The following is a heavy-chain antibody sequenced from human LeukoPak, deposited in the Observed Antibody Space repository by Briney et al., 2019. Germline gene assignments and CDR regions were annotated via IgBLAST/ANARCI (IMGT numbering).Heavy chain of an antibody. J-gene: IGHJ4*02. Sequence: SETLSLTCTVSGGSISSYYWSWIRQPPGKGLEWIGYIYYSGSTNYNPSLKSRVTISVDTSKNQFSLKLSSVTAADTAVYYCARSAMYQLLGSFDYRGQGTLVTVSS. CDR2: IYYSGST. CDR1: GGSISSYY. CDR3: ARSAMYQLLGSFDY. D-gene: IGHD2-2*01. V-gene: IGHV4-59*01.